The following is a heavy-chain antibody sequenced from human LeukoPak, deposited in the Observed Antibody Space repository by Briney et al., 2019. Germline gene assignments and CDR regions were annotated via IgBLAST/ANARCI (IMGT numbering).Heavy chain of an antibody. D-gene: IGHD3-10*01. V-gene: IGHV4-4*09. J-gene: IGHJ5*02. Sequence: SETLPLTCTVSGGSISSYYWSWIRQPPGKGLEWIGYIYTSGSTNYNPSLKSRVTISVDTSKNQFSLKLSSVTAADTAVYYCARGRGGYFSFDPWGQGTLVTVSS. CDR3: ARGRGGYFSFDP. CDR2: IYTSGST. CDR1: GGSISSYY.